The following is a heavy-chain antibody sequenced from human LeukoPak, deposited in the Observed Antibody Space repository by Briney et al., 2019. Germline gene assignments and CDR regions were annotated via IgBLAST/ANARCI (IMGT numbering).Heavy chain of an antibody. V-gene: IGHV4-31*03. CDR2: IYYSGST. CDR3: ARVIVVVPAALSGWFDP. Sequence: SQTLSLTCTVSGGSISSGGYYWSWIRQHPGKGLEWFGYIYYSGSTYYNPSLKSRVTISVDTSKNQFSLKLSSVTAADTAVYYCARVIVVVPAALSGWFDPWGQGTLVTVSS. CDR1: GGSISSGGYY. J-gene: IGHJ5*02. D-gene: IGHD2-2*01.